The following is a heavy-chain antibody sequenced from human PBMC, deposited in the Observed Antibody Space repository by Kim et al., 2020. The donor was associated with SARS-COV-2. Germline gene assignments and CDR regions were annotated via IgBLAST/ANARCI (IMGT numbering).Heavy chain of an antibody. D-gene: IGHD6-13*01. V-gene: IGHV3-23*01. CDR3: ANFRQPDY. CDR1: GFTFSNYG. CDR2: ISGSGDTT. Sequence: GGSLRLSCVASGFTFSNYGMSWVRQAPGKGLEWVSGISGSGDTTTYADSVKGRFTISRDNSKNTLYLQMSSLRAEDTAIYDCANFRQPDYWGQGTLVTVS. J-gene: IGHJ4*02.